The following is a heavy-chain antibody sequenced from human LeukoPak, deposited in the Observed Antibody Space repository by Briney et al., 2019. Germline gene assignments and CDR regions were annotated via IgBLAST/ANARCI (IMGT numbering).Heavy chain of an antibody. V-gene: IGHV4-59*01. CDR3: ARDAPLYDSSGYYLGSRTGFDY. J-gene: IGHJ4*02. D-gene: IGHD3-22*01. CDR2: IYYSGST. Sequence: SETLSLTCTVSGVSISSYYWSWIRQPPGKGLEWIGYIYYSGSTNYNPSLKSRVTISVDTSKNQFSLKLSSVTAADTAVYYCARDAPLYDSSGYYLGSRTGFDYWGQGTLVTVSS. CDR1: GVSISSYY.